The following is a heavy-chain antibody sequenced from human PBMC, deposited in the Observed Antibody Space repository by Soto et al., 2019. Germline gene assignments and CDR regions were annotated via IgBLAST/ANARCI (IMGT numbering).Heavy chain of an antibody. CDR3: ARRGIGWYYDS. CDR2: ISADNGGT. J-gene: IGHJ4*02. CDR1: GYTFTSYG. D-gene: IGHD6-19*01. Sequence: ASVKVSCEASGYTFTSYGISWVRQAPGQSLEWMAWISADNGGTQYSQKLQGRVTITRDTSATTVYLELTSLSSEDTAVYYCARRGIGWYYDSWGQGTLVTVSS. V-gene: IGHV1-18*01.